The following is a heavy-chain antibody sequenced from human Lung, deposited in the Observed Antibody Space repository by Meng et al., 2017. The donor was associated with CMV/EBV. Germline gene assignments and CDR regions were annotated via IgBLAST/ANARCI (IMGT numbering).Heavy chain of an antibody. CDR3: AKGPGYQAAKFYFDY. CDR2: ISWNSGNM. V-gene: IGHV3-9*01. CDR1: GFNFGNYA. D-gene: IGHD6-25*01. J-gene: IGHJ4*02. Sequence: SCAGSGFNFGNYAMHWVRQAPGKGLEWVSSISWNSGNMGYADSVEGRFTISRDNAKKSVHLQMNSLRPEDTALYYCAKGPGYQAAKFYFDYWGQGTLVTVSS.